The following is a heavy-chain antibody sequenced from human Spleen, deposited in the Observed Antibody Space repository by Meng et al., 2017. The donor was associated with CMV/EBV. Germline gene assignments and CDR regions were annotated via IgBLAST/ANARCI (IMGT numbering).Heavy chain of an antibody. J-gene: IGHJ4*02. V-gene: IGHV1-69-2*01. Sequence: KISCRVSGYTFTDYKIHWVQQAPGKGLEWMGLSNPENGETTYAKKFQGRITMTADTSSDTAYMELSSLGFDDTAVYYCATAYQYLGYWGQGSLVTVSS. CDR1: GYTFTDYK. CDR3: ATAYQYLGY. CDR2: SNPENGET.